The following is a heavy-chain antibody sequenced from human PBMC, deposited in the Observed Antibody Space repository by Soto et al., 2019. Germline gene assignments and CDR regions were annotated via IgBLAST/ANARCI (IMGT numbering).Heavy chain of an antibody. CDR2: ITYDGTET. D-gene: IGHD2-2*01. CDR1: GFTCSSYA. CDR3: AKRTLYCSWTSCLDD. Sequence: EVQLLESGGGLVQPGGSLRLSCAASGFTCSSYAISWVRQAPGKGLEWVSSITYDGTETFHADSVKGRFTISRDNSRNTLSLQMNSLRAEDTALYYCAKRTLYCSWTSCLDDWGQGTLVTVSS. V-gene: IGHV3-23*01. J-gene: IGHJ4*02.